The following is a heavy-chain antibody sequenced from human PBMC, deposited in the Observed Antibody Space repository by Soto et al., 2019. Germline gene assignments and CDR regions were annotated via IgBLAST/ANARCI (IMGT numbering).Heavy chain of an antibody. V-gene: IGHV4-4*02. CDR1: GGSITYGNW. CDR3: ARVSYSSSWYY. D-gene: IGHD6-13*01. CDR2: IYPSGST. Sequence: SETLSLTCDVSGGSITYGNWWIWVRQPPAKGLEWIGEIYPSGSTNYNPSLKRRVTLPLDKSKNQFSLNLTSVTAADTAVYYCARVSYSSSWYYWGQGTLVTVSS. J-gene: IGHJ4*02.